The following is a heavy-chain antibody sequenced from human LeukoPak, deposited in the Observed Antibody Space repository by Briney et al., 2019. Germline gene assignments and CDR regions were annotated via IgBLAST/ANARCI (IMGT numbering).Heavy chain of an antibody. CDR1: GFTFSSYA. CDR2: IGGSGVDT. J-gene: IGHJ4*02. CDR3: ARGLQLWLY. V-gene: IGHV3-23*01. D-gene: IGHD5-18*01. Sequence: GGSLRPSCAASGFTFSSYAMSWVRQAPGKGLEWVSGIGGSGVDTYYADSVKGRFTISRDNSKNTLYLQMNSLRAEDAAVYSCARGLQLWLYWGQGTLVTVSS.